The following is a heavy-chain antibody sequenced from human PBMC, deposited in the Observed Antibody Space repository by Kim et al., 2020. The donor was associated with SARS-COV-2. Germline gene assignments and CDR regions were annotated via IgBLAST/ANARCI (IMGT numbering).Heavy chain of an antibody. D-gene: IGHD3-16*01. Sequence: SETLSLTCTVSGGSISSVGYYWSWIRQHPEKGLEWIGYIHYSGSTYYNPSLESRVTISVDTSKNQFSLKLSSVTAADTAVYYCARVPMGSYGGYFDYWGQGTLVHDSA. V-gene: IGHV4-31*03. CDR1: GGSISSVGYY. CDR2: IHYSGST. J-gene: IGHJ4*02. CDR3: ARVPMGSYGGYFDY.